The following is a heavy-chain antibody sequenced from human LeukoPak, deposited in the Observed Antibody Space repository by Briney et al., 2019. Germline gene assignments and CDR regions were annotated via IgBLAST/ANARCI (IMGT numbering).Heavy chain of an antibody. D-gene: IGHD3-22*01. CDR3: ARHARDTSDYYDF. J-gene: IGHJ4*02. CDR2: IYYSGST. V-gene: IGHV4-59*08. CDR1: GDCISYYY. Sequence: SETLSLTCTVSGDCISYYYWSWLRQPPGKGLEWIGYIYYSGSTDYNPSLKSRVAISVDTSQNQFSLRLSSMTAADTAVYYCARHARDTSDYYDFWGQGTLVTVSS.